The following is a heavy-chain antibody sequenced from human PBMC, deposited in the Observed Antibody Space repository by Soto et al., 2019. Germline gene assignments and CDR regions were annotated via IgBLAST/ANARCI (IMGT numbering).Heavy chain of an antibody. J-gene: IGHJ5*02. D-gene: IGHD6-19*01. Sequence: QVKLVESGGGVVQPGRSLRLSCAASGFTFSSYAMHWVRQAPGKGVEWVAVISYDGRNKYYAESVKGRFTISRDNSKNTLYLQMNSLRDEDTAVYYCARDHGSGWYLWFDPWGQGTLVTVSS. CDR2: ISYDGRNK. CDR3: ARDHGSGWYLWFDP. V-gene: IGHV3-30*04. CDR1: GFTFSSYA.